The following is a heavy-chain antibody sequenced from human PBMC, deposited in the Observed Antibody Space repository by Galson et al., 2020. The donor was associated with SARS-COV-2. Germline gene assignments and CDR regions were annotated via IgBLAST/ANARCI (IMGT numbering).Heavy chain of an antibody. CDR3: ARDRNYYGSGSYLFGN. Sequence: ASVKVSCKASGYTFTDNYIHWVRQAPGEGLEWMAWIDPNNAGANHALKFLGRVTMTADTSISTAYMELSSLTSDDTAVYYCARDRNYYGSGSYLFGNWGQGTLVIVSS. D-gene: IGHD3-10*01. J-gene: IGHJ4*02. CDR2: IDPNNAGA. V-gene: IGHV1-2*02. CDR1: GYTFTDNY.